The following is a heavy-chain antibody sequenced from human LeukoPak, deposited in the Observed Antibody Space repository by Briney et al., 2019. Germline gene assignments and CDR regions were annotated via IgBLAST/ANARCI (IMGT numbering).Heavy chain of an antibody. Sequence: SEALSLTCTVSGGSIRSSYYYWGWIRQPPGKGLEWIGSIYDSGSTYYNPSLKSRVTISVDTSKNQFSLKLKSVTAADTAVYYCARLYGPWGQGTLVTVSS. CDR2: IYDSGST. CDR1: GGSIRSSYYY. CDR3: ARLYGP. D-gene: IGHD3-10*01. V-gene: IGHV4-39*01. J-gene: IGHJ5*02.